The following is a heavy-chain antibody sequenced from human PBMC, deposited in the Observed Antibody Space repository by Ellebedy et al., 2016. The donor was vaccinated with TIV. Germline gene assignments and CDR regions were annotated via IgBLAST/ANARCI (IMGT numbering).Heavy chain of an antibody. CDR1: GFTFSSYW. Sequence: PGGSLRLSCAASGFTFSSYWMSWVRQAPGKGLEWVSYISSSSSTIYYADSVKGRFTISRDNAKNSLYLQMNSLRAEDTAVYYCARDPSGYGDYGLRYFDYWGQGTLVTVSS. CDR3: ARDPSGYGDYGLRYFDY. J-gene: IGHJ4*02. CDR2: ISSSSSTI. D-gene: IGHD4-17*01. V-gene: IGHV3-48*01.